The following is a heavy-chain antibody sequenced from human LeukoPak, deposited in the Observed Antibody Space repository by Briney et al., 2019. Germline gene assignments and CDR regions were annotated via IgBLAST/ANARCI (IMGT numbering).Heavy chain of an antibody. V-gene: IGHV3-30*04. D-gene: IGHD2-2*01. CDR1: GFTFSIYT. CDR3: ARERASCYFDY. CDR2: ISNDGSYI. J-gene: IGHJ4*02. Sequence: GGSLRLSCTDSGFTFSIYTMHWFRQAPGSGLAWVAVISNDGSYINYIDSVRGRFTISRDNSRSTLYLQMDSLRAEDTAVYFCARERASCYFDYWGQGTLVTVSS.